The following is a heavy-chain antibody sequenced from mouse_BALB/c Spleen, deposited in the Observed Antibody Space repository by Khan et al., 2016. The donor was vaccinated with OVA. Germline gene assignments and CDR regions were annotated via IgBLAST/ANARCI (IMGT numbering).Heavy chain of an antibody. CDR2: IWGGGST. CDR1: EFSLSDYG. CDR3: AKGLWSYYFALDY. D-gene: IGHD1-1*02. V-gene: IGHV2-6-5*01. J-gene: IGHJ4*01. Sequence: QVQLKESGPGLVAPSQSLSITCTVSEFSLSDYGVSWIRQPPGKGLEWLGVIWGGGSTYYNSALKSRLSISKDNSKSQVFLKMNSLQTDDTAIYYCAKGLWSYYFALDYWGQGTSVTGSS.